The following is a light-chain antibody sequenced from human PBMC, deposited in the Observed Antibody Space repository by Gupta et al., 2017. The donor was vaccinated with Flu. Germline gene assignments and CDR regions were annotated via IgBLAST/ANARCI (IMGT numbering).Light chain of an antibody. CDR1: QTISSSY. J-gene: IGKJ1*01. CDR3: QEYGNSRT. CDR2: GAS. V-gene: IGKV3-20*01. Sequence: GARSTLSCRASQTISSSYLAWYQQRPGQAPRLLIYGASSRATGIPDRFSGSGSGTDFALTISGLEPEDFAVYYCQEYGNSRTFGPGTKVESK.